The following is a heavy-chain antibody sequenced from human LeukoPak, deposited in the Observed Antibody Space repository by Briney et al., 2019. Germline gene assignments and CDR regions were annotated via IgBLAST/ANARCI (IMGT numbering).Heavy chain of an antibody. CDR2: INQDGSET. V-gene: IGHV3-7*03. CDR1: GFSFRSYW. J-gene: IGHJ4*02. CDR3: AKDL. Sequence: PGGSLRLSCAASGFSFRSYWMSWVRQAPGKGLEWVAHINQDGSETFYVDSVKGRFTISRDNAKNSVFLQMNSLRAEDTAVYYCAKDLWGQGTLVTVSS.